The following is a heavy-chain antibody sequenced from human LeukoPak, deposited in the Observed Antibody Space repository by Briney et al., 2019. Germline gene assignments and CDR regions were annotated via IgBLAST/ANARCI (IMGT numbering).Heavy chain of an antibody. CDR1: GFTFSSNG. D-gene: IGHD3-10*02. CDR3: AELGITMIGGV. V-gene: IGHV3-48*04. Sequence: PGGTLRLSCGASGFTFSSNGMSWVRQAPGKGLEWVSYISSSGSTIYYADSVKGRFTISRDNAKNSLYLQMNSLRAEDTAVYYCAELGITMIGGVWGKGTTVTISS. CDR2: ISSSGSTI. J-gene: IGHJ6*04.